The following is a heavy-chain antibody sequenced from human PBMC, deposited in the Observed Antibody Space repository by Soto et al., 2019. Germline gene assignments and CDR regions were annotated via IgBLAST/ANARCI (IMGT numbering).Heavy chain of an antibody. CDR3: ARGTLGGWFDP. J-gene: IGHJ5*02. CDR1: GGSISSSNW. V-gene: IGHV4-4*02. CDR2: IYHSGNT. Sequence: QVQLQESGPGLVKSSGTLSLTCAVSGGSISSSNWWSWVRQSPGKGLEWIGEIYHSGNTNYNPSLKGRVRISVSKAKNQFSLRLSSVTAADTAVYYCARGTLGGWFDPWGQGTLVTVSS. D-gene: IGHD3-16*01.